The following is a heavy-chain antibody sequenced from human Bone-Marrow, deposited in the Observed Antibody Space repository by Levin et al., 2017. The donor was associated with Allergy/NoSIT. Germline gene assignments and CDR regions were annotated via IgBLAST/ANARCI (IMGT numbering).Heavy chain of an antibody. CDR1: GFTVSSNY. CDR2: IYSGGST. Sequence: GESLKISCAASGFTVSSNYMSWVRQAPGKGLEWVSVIYSGGSTYYADSVKGRFTISRDNSKNTLYLQMNSLRAEDTAVYYCARGSGWYWGQGTLVTVSS. CDR3: ARGSGWY. D-gene: IGHD6-19*01. J-gene: IGHJ4*02. V-gene: IGHV3-53*01.